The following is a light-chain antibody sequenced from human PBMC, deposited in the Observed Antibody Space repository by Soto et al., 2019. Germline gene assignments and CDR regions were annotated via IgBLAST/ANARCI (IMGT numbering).Light chain of an antibody. Sequence: DIQMTQSPSSVSVSVGDRVTITFRASQHISSWLAWYQQKPGKAPKLLIYAASTLESGVPSRFSGSGFGTDFSLTISSLQPEDFATYYCQQGNSFPTFGQGTRLEI. V-gene: IGKV1-12*01. CDR1: QHISSW. CDR2: AAS. CDR3: QQGNSFPT. J-gene: IGKJ5*01.